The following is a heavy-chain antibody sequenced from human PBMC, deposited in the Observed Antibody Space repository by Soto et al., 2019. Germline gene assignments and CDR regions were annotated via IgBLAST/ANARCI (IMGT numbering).Heavy chain of an antibody. D-gene: IGHD2-15*01. Sequence: SLRLSCAASGFTFGDYTMHWVRQAPGKGLEWVSLITWDGINIEYADSVRGRFTISRDNSKNSLYLQMNGLRHEDTAFYYCAKEGIAWHWGQGTLVTVSS. V-gene: IGHV3-43*01. CDR3: AKEGIAWH. J-gene: IGHJ4*02. CDR2: ITWDGINI. CDR1: GFTFGDYT.